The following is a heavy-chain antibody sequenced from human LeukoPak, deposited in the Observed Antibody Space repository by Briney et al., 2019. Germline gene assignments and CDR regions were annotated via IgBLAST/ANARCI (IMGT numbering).Heavy chain of an antibody. J-gene: IGHJ4*02. CDR2: ISGSGGST. D-gene: IGHD6-13*01. Sequence: GGSLRLSCAASGFTFSSYAMSWVRQAPGKGLEWVSAISGSGGSTYYADSVKGRFTISRDNSKNTLYLQMNSLRAEDTAVYHCAKGSSRYNQVDYWGQGTLVTVSS. V-gene: IGHV3-23*01. CDR3: AKGSSRYNQVDY. CDR1: GFTFSSYA.